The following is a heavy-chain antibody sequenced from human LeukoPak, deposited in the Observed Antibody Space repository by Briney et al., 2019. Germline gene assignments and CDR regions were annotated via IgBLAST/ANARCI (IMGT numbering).Heavy chain of an antibody. V-gene: IGHV4-34*01. D-gene: IGHD3-3*01. CDR3: ARAGDYDFWSGYFPNWFDP. CDR2: INHSGST. CDR1: GGSFSGYY. J-gene: IGHJ5*02. Sequence: PSETLSLTCAVYGGSFSGYYWSWIRQPPGKGLEWIGEINHSGSTNYNPSLKSRVTISVDTSKNQSSLKLSSVTAADTAVYYCARAGDYDFWSGYFPNWFDPWGQGTLVTVSS.